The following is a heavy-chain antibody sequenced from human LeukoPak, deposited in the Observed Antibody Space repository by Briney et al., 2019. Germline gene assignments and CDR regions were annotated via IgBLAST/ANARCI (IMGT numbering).Heavy chain of an antibody. CDR2: ISGSGGST. V-gene: IGHV3-23*01. CDR1: GFTFSSYA. CDR3: AKDLAYGSSFNYFDY. D-gene: IGHD3-10*01. J-gene: IGHJ4*02. Sequence: GGSLRLSCAASGFTFSSYAMSWVRQAPGKGLEWVSAISGSGGSTYYADSVKGRFTISRDNSKNTLYLQMNSLRAEDTAVYYCAKDLAYGSSFNYFDYWGQGTLVTVSS.